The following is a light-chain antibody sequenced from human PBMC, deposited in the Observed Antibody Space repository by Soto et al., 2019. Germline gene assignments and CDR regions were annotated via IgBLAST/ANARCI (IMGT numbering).Light chain of an antibody. CDR2: KAS. V-gene: IGKV1-5*03. Sequence: DIQMTQSPSTLSGSVGDRVTITCRASQTISSCLAWYQQKPGKAPKLLIYKASTLETGVPSRFSGSGSGTDFTLTISSLEPEDFATYYCQQYDSYPEAFGQGTKVDIK. CDR1: QTISSC. J-gene: IGKJ1*01. CDR3: QQYDSYPEA.